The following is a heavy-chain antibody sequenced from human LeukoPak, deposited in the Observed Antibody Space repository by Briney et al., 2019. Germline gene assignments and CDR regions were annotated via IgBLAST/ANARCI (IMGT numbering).Heavy chain of an antibody. D-gene: IGHD3-22*01. Sequence: PSETLSLTCTVSGGSISSYYWNWIRQPPGKGLEWIGYIYYSGSTNYNPSLKSRVTISVDTSKNQFSLKLSSVTAADTAVYYCARGYYYDTPDDAFDIWGQGTMVTVSS. CDR3: ARGYYYDTPDDAFDI. CDR2: IYYSGST. CDR1: GGSISSYY. J-gene: IGHJ3*02. V-gene: IGHV4-59*12.